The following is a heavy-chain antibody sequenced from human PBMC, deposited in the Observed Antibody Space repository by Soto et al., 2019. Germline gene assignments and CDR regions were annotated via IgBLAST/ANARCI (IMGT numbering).Heavy chain of an antibody. CDR1: GYTFTSYY. CDR3: ARERVENCSGGSFYTLNLYGMDV. J-gene: IGHJ6*02. V-gene: IGHV1-46*01. Sequence: QVQLVQSGAEVKKPGASVKVSCKASGYTFTSYYMHWVRQAPGQGLEWMGIINPSGGSTSYAQKFQGRVTMTRDTSTSTVYMELSSLRSEDTAVYYCARERVENCSGGSFYTLNLYGMDVWGQGTTVTVSS. CDR2: INPSGGST. D-gene: IGHD2-15*01.